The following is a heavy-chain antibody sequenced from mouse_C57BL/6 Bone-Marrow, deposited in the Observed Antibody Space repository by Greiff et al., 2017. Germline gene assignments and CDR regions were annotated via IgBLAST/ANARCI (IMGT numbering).Heavy chain of an antibody. J-gene: IGHJ2*01. Sequence: VQLQQPGAELVKPGASVKMSCKASGYTFTSYWITWVKQRPGQGLEWIGDIYPTSGRTNYNEKFKSKAILTVDTSPNTAYMQLSSLPSEDSAVFYCARSGPLGRSFDYWGQGTTLTVSS. V-gene: IGHV1-55*01. D-gene: IGHD4-1*01. CDR2: IYPTSGRT. CDR3: ARSGPLGRSFDY. CDR1: GYTFTSYW.